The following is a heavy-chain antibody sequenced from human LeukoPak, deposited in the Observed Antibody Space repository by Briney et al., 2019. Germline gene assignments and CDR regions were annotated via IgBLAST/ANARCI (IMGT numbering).Heavy chain of an antibody. V-gene: IGHV4-39*07. CDR3: ARSPVAGTLDY. CDR2: INHSGSI. Sequence: PSETLSLTCTVSGGSISSSSYYWSWIRQPPGRGLEWIGEINHSGSINYNPSLKSRVTISVDTSKNQFSLKLSSVTAADTAVYYCARSPVAGTLDYWGQGTLVTVSS. J-gene: IGHJ4*02. CDR1: GGSISSSSYY. D-gene: IGHD6-19*01.